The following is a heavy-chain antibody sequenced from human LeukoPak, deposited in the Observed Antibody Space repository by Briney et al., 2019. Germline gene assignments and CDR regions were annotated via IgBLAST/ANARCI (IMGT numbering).Heavy chain of an antibody. D-gene: IGHD4-17*01. CDR3: ASRGRPYGDPKYYFDY. V-gene: IGHV1-46*01. Sequence: ASVKVSCKASGYTFTSYYMHWVRQAPGQGLEWMGIINPSGGSTSYAQKFQGRVTMTTDTSTSTAYMELRSLRSDDTAVYYCASRGRPYGDPKYYFDYWGRGTLVTVSS. J-gene: IGHJ4*02. CDR1: GYTFTSYY. CDR2: INPSGGST.